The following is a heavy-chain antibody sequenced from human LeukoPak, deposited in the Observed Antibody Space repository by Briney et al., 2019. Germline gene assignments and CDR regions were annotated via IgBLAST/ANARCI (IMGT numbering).Heavy chain of an antibody. V-gene: IGHV4-39*07. CDR2: IYQSGST. Sequence: SETLSLTCTVSGGSISSGSYYWGWIRQPPGKGLEWIGSIYQSGSTYYNPSLKSRVTISVDTSKNQFSLKLNSVTAADTAVYYCARVYSNYYMDVWGKGTTVTVSS. D-gene: IGHD6-13*01. CDR1: GGSISSGSYY. J-gene: IGHJ6*03. CDR3: ARVYSNYYMDV.